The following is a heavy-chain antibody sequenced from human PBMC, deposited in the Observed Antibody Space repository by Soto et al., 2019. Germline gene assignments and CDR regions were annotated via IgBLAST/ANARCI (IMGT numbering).Heavy chain of an antibody. CDR3: ARGGQDFWSGPFDY. D-gene: IGHD3-3*01. J-gene: IGHJ4*02. V-gene: IGHV4-4*07. Sequence: PSETLSLTCTVSGGSISNYYCNWIRQPAGKGLEWIGRIDTSGSTNYNPSLKSRVTMSVDTSKQEFSLKLSSVTAADTALYYRARGGQDFWSGPFDYWGRGALVTVS. CDR1: GGSISNYY. CDR2: IDTSGST.